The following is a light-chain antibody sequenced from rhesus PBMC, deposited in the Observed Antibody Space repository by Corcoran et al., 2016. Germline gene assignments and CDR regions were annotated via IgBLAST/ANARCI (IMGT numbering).Light chain of an antibody. J-gene: IGKJ2*01. CDR2: EAS. CDR1: HRVGSS. Sequence: EKVVTQSPATLSLSPGDRATLSCRASHRVGSSLAWYQQKPGQAPKLLIYEASSRATGFPDSVSGRGSGTEFTLTISSLEPEDFGVYYCQQYNNWYSFGQGTKVDIK. V-gene: IGKV3-42*02. CDR3: QQYNNWYS.